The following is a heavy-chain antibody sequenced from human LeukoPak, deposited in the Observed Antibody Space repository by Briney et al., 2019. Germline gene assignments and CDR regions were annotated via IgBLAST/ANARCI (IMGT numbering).Heavy chain of an antibody. J-gene: IGHJ5*02. CDR2: INWNGGST. CDR1: GFTFSIYA. V-gene: IGHV3-20*04. D-gene: IGHD1-26*01. CDR3: ARRRGSYYRTWFDP. Sequence: GGSLRLSCAASGFTFSIYAMSWVRQAPGKGLEWVSGINWNGGSTGYADSVKGRFTISRDNAKNSLYLQMNSLRAEDTALYYCARRRGSYYRTWFDPWGQGTLVTVSS.